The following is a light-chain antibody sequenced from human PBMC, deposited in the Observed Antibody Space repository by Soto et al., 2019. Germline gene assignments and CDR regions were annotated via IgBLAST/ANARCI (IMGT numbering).Light chain of an antibody. Sequence: QPVLTQPPSVSGAPGQRVIISCTGSSSNIGAGYDVHWYQQLPGTAPKLLISGNSNRPSGVPDRFSGSKSGTSASLAITGLQAEDEADYYCQSYDSSLSGWVFGGGTKLTVL. CDR2: GNS. J-gene: IGLJ3*02. V-gene: IGLV1-40*01. CDR1: SSNIGAGYD. CDR3: QSYDSSLSGWV.